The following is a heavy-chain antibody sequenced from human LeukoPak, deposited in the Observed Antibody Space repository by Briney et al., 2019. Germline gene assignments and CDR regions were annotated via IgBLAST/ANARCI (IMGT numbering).Heavy chain of an antibody. CDR2: ISTTGGTT. CDR1: GFTFSNFA. J-gene: IGHJ3*02. Sequence: GSLRLSCAASGFTFSNFAMSWVRQAPGKGLEWVSSISTTGGTTYYADSVKGRFTISRDNTKNTLYLQMNSLRADDTAVYYCARDVGFIVGATPGAFDIWGQGTMVTVSS. V-gene: IGHV3-23*01. D-gene: IGHD1-26*01. CDR3: ARDVGFIVGATPGAFDI.